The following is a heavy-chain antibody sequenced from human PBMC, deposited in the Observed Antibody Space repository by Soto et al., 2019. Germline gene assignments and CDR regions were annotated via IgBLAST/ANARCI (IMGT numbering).Heavy chain of an antibody. CDR2: IRSKDNNYAT. J-gene: IGHJ4*02. CDR3: TRHQEVFSAYNAY. V-gene: IGHV3-73*02. D-gene: IGHD1-1*01. Sequence: EVQLVESGGCLVQPGGSLILSCAASGFTFSGSAMGWVRQASGKGPGGVGRIRSKDNNYATAYDASVKGRFTISRDDSKNTAYLQMNSLRAEDTAVYYCTRHQEVFSAYNAYWGQGALVTVSS. CDR1: GFTFSGSA.